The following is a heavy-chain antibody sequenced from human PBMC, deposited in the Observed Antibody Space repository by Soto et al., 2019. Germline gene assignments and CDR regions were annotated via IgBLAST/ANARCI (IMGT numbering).Heavy chain of an antibody. CDR2: IGTAGDT. D-gene: IGHD6-13*01. CDR3: VRVSAADHAFEV. Sequence: PGGSLSLSCAASGFTFSSYDMQWVRQPTGKGLEWVSGIGTAGDTYYPASVEGRFTISRENAKNSLYLQMNSLRVGDTAVYYCVRVSAADHAFEVWGQGTMVTVSS. V-gene: IGHV3-13*01. J-gene: IGHJ3*01. CDR1: GFTFSSYD.